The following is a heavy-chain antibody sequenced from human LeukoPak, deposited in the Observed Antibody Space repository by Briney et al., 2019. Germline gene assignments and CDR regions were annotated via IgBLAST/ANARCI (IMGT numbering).Heavy chain of an antibody. CDR2: IYHSGST. V-gene: IGHV4-59*01. Sequence: SETLSLTCTASGGSIRNYYWSWIRQPPGKQLEWIGYIYHSGSTNYNPSLKSRVTISVDTSKDQFSLKLTSVTAADTAVYFCARDRYGYDSSFDYWGQGTLVTVSS. CDR1: GGSIRNYY. D-gene: IGHD5-12*01. CDR3: ARDRYGYDSSFDY. J-gene: IGHJ4*02.